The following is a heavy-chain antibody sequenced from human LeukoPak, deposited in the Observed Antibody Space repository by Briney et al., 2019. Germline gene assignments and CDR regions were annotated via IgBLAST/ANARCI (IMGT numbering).Heavy chain of an antibody. D-gene: IGHD3-22*01. CDR3: ARDRYYYDSSGYYSFEY. J-gene: IGHJ4*02. V-gene: IGHV3-11*01. CDR1: GFTFSDYY. CDR2: ISSSGSTI. Sequence: GGSLRLSFAASGFTFSDYYMSWIRQAPGKGLEWVSYISSSGSTIYYADSVMGRFTISRDNAKNSLYLQMNSLRAEDTAVYYCARDRYYYDSSGYYSFEYWGQGTLVTVSS.